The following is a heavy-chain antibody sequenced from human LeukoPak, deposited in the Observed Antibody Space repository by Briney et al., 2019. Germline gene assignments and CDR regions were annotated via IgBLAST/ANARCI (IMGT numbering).Heavy chain of an antibody. CDR3: ARDFLYYYDSSGYYWDYYYMDV. CDR1: GDSISSGYY. J-gene: IGHJ6*03. D-gene: IGHD3-22*01. CDR2: IHHTGNT. V-gene: IGHV4-38-2*02. Sequence: SETLSLTCTVSGDSISSGYYWGWIRQPPGKGLEWIGSIHHTGNTYYNPSLKSRVTISVDTSKNQFFLKLSSVTAADTAVYYCARDFLYYYDSSGYYWDYYYMDVWGKGTTVTVSS.